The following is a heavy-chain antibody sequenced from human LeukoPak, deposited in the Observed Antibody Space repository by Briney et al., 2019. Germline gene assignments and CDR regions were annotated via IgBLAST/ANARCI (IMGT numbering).Heavy chain of an antibody. J-gene: IGHJ6*03. Sequence: GGFLRLSCAASGFTFSSYWMSWVRQAPGKGLEWVANIKQDGSEKYYVDSAKGRFTISRDNAKNSLYLQMNSLRAEDTAVYYCARDRKIAAPPDYYYYMDVWGKGTTVTVSS. CDR3: ARDRKIAAPPDYYYYMDV. CDR1: GFTFSSYW. V-gene: IGHV3-7*01. CDR2: IKQDGSEK. D-gene: IGHD6-13*01.